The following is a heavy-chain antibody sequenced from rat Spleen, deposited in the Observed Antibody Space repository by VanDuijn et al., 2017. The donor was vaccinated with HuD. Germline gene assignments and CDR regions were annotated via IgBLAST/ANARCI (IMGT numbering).Heavy chain of an antibody. D-gene: IGHD1-4*01. CDR1: GFTFSDYY. V-gene: IGHV5-7*01. J-gene: IGHJ2*01. CDR3: TRHDYSGVITNWFAY. CDR2: ISYDGIST. Sequence: EVQLVESGGGLVQPGRSLKLSCAASGFTFSDYYMAWVRQAPTKGLEWVTTISYDGISTFYRDSVRGRFTISSDDAKTTLYLQMDSLRSEDTATYYCTRHDYSGVITNWFAYWGQGVMVTVSS.